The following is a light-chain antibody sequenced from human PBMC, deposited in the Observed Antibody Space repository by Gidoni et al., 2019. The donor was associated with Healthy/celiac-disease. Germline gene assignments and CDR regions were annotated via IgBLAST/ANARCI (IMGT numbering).Light chain of an antibody. V-gene: IGKV3-15*01. Sequence: EIVMTQSPATLSLSPGERVTLSCRASQNINSDLAWYQQKPGQAPRLLIYGASTRATGLPARYSGSGAGTDFTLTIGSLQSEDFAVYYCQQYNSWPPITFGQXTRLEIK. CDR2: GAS. CDR1: QNINSD. J-gene: IGKJ5*01. CDR3: QQYNSWPPIT.